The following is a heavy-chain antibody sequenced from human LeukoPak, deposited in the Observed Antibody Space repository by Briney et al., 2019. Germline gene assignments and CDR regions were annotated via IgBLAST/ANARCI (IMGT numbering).Heavy chain of an antibody. CDR1: VGSISSYY. CDR2: IYYSGST. D-gene: IGHD3-16*01. Sequence: PSETLSLTCTVCVGSISSYYWSWIRQPPGKGLEWIGYIYYSGSTNYNPSLKSRVTISVDTSKNQFSLKLSSVTAADTAVYYCARDRFGWRPDAFDIWGQGTMVTVSS. J-gene: IGHJ3*02. CDR3: ARDRFGWRPDAFDI. V-gene: IGHV4-59*01.